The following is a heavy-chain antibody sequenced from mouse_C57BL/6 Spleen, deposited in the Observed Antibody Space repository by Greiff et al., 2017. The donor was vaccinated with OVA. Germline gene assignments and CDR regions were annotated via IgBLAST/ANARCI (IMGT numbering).Heavy chain of an antibody. CDR3: ARVGYSINYFDY. V-gene: IGHV1-82*01. J-gene: IGHJ2*01. D-gene: IGHD2-5*01. CDR1: GYAFSSSW. Sequence: VQLQQSGPELVKPGASVKISCKASGYAFSSSWMNWVKPRPGKGLEWIGRIYPGDGDTNYNGKFKGKATLTADKSSSTAYMQLSSLTSEDSAVYFCARVGYSINYFDYWGQGTTLTVSS. CDR2: IYPGDGDT.